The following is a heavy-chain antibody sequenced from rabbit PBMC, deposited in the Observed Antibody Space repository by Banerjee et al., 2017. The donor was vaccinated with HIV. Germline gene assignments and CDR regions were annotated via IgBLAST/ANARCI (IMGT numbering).Heavy chain of an antibody. D-gene: IGHD1-1*01. J-gene: IGHJ4*01. CDR3: VRGASNSGYYNL. V-gene: IGHV1S47*01. Sequence: QEQLVESGGGLVQPGGSLKLSCKASGFDFSVYGLSWVRQAPGKGLEWIGYIDLLFGTTYYANWVNGRFTISSHNAQNTLYLQLHSLTAADTATYFCVRGASNSGYYNLWGPGTLVTVS. CDR1: GFDFSVYG. CDR2: IDLLFGTT.